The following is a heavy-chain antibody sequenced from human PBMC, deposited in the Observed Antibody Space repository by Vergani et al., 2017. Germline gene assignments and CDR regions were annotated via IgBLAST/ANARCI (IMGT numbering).Heavy chain of an antibody. CDR1: GFTFSSYA. J-gene: IGHJ4*02. CDR3: ARDWGPWDIVVVGNY. D-gene: IGHD2-2*01. Sequence: QVQLVESGGGVVQPGRSLRLSCAASGFTFSSYAMHWVRQAPGKGLEWVAVISYDGSNKYYADSVKGRFTISSDNSKNTLYLQMNSLRPGDTAVYYCARDWGPWDIVVVGNYWGQGTLVTVSS. V-gene: IGHV3-30-3*01. CDR2: ISYDGSNK.